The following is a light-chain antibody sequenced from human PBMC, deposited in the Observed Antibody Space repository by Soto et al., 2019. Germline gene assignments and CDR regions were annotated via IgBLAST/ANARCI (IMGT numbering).Light chain of an antibody. CDR3: SAYTVSRTYV. V-gene: IGLV2-14*03. CDR1: SSDVGAYNF. CDR2: NVY. J-gene: IGLJ1*01. Sequence: QSMLAQTASVSGSPGQSTTISCTGTSSDVGAYNFVSWHQQHPGKAPKLMIYNVYDQPSGISYRFSGYKSGNTASLPISGLQGEDEADYYCSAYTVSRTYVFGTGTKVTVL.